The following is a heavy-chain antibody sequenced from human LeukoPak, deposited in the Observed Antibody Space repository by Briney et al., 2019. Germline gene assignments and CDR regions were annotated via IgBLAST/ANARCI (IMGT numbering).Heavy chain of an antibody. CDR1: GFTFSSYW. CDR2: IKQDGSEE. D-gene: IGHD5-18*01. V-gene: IGHV3-7*01. CDR3: ARDSPERGYSYGPLDNYFDY. J-gene: IGHJ4*02. Sequence: PGGSLRLSCAASGFTFSSYWMTWVRQAPGKGLEWVANIKQDGSEEYYVDSLRGRFTISRHNAKNSLYLQMNSLRAEDTAVYYCARDSPERGYSYGPLDNYFDYWGQGTLVTVSS.